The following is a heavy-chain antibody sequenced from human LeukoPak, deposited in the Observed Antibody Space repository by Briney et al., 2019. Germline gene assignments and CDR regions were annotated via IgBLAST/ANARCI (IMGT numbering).Heavy chain of an antibody. Sequence: PSETLSLTCTVSGGSISSYYWSWIRQPAGKGLEWIGRIYTSGSTNYNPSLKSRVTMSVDTSKNQFSLKLSSVTAADTALYYCARDLSSGQTGWFDPWGQGTLVTVSS. CDR2: IYTSGST. CDR3: ARDLSSGQTGWFDP. V-gene: IGHV4-4*07. CDR1: GGSISSYY. J-gene: IGHJ5*02. D-gene: IGHD3-16*02.